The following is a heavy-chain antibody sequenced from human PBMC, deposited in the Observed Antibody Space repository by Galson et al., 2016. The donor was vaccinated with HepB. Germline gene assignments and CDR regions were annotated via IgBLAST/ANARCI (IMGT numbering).Heavy chain of an antibody. CDR1: GFTFSTYA. V-gene: IGHV3-23*01. CDR2: ISGSGDTT. D-gene: IGHD6-13*01. CDR3: AKWSDAAAPY. J-gene: IGHJ4*02. Sequence: SLRLSCAGTGFTFSTYAMSWVRQAPGKRLEWVSAISGSGDTTYYADSVKGRFSISRDNSKNTLYLQMSSLTAEDTALYYCAKWSDAAAPYWGQGALVTVSS.